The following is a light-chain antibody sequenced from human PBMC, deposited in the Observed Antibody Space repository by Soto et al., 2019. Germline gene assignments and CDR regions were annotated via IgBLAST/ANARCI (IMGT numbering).Light chain of an antibody. V-gene: IGLV2-8*01. J-gene: IGLJ1*01. CDR3: SSYAGSSNV. Sequence: QSALTQPPSASGSPGQSVAISCTGTSSDVGGYNYVSWYQQHPGKAPKLMIYEVNKRPSGLPDRFSGSKSGNTASLTVSCLQAEDEADYYCSSYAGSSNVFGTGTKGTVL. CDR1: SSDVGGYNY. CDR2: EVN.